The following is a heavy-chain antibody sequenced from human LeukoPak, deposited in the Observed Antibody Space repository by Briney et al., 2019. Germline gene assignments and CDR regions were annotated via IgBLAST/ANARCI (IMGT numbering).Heavy chain of an antibody. CDR2: IYTSGST. D-gene: IGHD3-22*01. V-gene: IGHV4-4*07. J-gene: IGHJ4*02. CDR1: GGSISSYY. CDR3: AGGYYDSSGYLFDY. Sequence: PSETLSLTCTVSGGSISSYYWSWIRQPAGKGLEWIGRIYTSGSTNYNPSLKSRVTMSVDTSKNQFSLKLSSVTAADTAVYYCAGGYYDSSGYLFDYWGQGTLVTVSS.